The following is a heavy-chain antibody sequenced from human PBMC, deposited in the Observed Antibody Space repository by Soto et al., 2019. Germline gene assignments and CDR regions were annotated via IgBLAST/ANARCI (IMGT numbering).Heavy chain of an antibody. CDR2: ISGSGGST. J-gene: IGHJ4*02. D-gene: IGHD6-13*01. V-gene: IGHV3-23*01. Sequence: EVQLLESGGGLVQPGGSLRLSCAASGFTFSSYAMSWVRQAPGKGLEWVSAISGSGGSTYYADSVKGRFTISRDNSKNALYLQMNSLRAEDTAVYYCAKVPERGIAASGDCGGQGTLVTVSS. CDR1: GFTFSSYA. CDR3: AKVPERGIAASGDC.